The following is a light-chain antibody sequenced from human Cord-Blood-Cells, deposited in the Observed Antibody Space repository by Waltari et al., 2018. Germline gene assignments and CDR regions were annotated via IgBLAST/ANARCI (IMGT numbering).Light chain of an antibody. J-gene: IGLJ3*02. Sequence: QSALTQPASVSGSPGQSITISSTATSSDVGGDNYVSWYQQHPGNAPKLMIYDVSKRPSGVSHRVSGSKSGNTASLTISGLQAEDEADYYCSSYTSSSTLWVFGGGTKLTVL. CDR2: DVS. CDR1: SSDVGGDNY. CDR3: SSYTSSSTLWV. V-gene: IGLV2-14*01.